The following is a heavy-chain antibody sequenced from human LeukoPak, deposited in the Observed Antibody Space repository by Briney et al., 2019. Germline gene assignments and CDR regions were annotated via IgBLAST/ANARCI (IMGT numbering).Heavy chain of an antibody. CDR1: GFTFSSYA. Sequence: PGRSLRLSCAASGFTFSSYAMHWVRQAPGKGLEWVAVISYDGSNKYYADSVKGRFTISRDSSKNTLYLQMNSLRAEDTAVYYCARDGGLVGATSYYYYMDVWGKGTTVTVSS. V-gene: IGHV3-30-3*01. J-gene: IGHJ6*03. D-gene: IGHD1-26*01. CDR2: ISYDGSNK. CDR3: ARDGGLVGATSYYYYMDV.